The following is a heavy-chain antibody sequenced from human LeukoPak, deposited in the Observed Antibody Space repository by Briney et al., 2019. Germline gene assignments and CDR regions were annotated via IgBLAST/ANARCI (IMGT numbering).Heavy chain of an antibody. V-gene: IGHV1-58*02. D-gene: IGHD6-13*01. J-gene: IGHJ4*02. CDR3: AAVPAAGQNTVSGY. CDR2: IVVGSGNT. CDR1: GFTFTSSA. Sequence: GASVKVSCKASGFTFTSSAMQWVRQARGQRFEWIGWIVVGSGNTNYAQKFQERVTITRDMSTSTAYMELSSLRSEDTAVYYCAAVPAAGQNTVSGYWGQGTLVTVSS.